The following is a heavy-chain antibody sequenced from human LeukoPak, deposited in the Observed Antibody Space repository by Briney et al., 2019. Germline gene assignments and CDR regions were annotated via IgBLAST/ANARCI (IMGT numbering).Heavy chain of an antibody. CDR1: GFIFSSYW. D-gene: IGHD4-17*01. V-gene: IGHV3-74*03. Sequence: GGSLRLSCAASGFIFSSYWMHWVRQAPGKGLVWVSRINSDGSSTTYADSVKGRFTISRDSAKNTLYLLMNSLRAEDTAVYYCARGKDGEGLDYWGQGTLVTVSS. CDR2: INSDGSST. CDR3: ARGKDGEGLDY. J-gene: IGHJ4*02.